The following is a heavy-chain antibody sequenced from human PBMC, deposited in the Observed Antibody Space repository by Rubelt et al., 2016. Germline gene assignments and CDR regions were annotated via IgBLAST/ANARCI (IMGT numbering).Heavy chain of an antibody. V-gene: IGHV1-2*06. Sequence: EWMGRINPNSGGTNYARKFQGRVTMTRDTSISTAYMELSSLRSEDTAVYYCARDRGAVSGYDYLYYYYGMDVWGQGTTVTVSS. CDR3: ARDRGAVSGYDYLYYYYGMDV. J-gene: IGHJ6*02. D-gene: IGHD5-12*01. CDR2: INPNSGGT.